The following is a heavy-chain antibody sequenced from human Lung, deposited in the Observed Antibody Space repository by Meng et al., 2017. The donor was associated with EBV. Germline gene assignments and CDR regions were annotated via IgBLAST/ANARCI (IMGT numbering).Heavy chain of an antibody. Sequence: QVLLQDAGPGLVKPSGTRALSCAVSGGSISSSNWWSWVRQPPGKGLEWIGEIYHSGSTNYNPSLKSRVTISVDKSKNQFSLKLSSVTAADTAVYYCARGYDYSDWFDPWGQRTLVTVSS. D-gene: IGHD4-11*01. J-gene: IGHJ5*02. V-gene: IGHV4-4*02. CDR3: ARGYDYSDWFDP. CDR2: IYHSGST. CDR1: GGSISSSNW.